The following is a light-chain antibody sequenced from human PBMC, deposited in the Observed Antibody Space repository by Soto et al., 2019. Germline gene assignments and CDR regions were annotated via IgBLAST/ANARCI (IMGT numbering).Light chain of an antibody. CDR1: QSISSSF. Sequence: EIVMTQSPATLSVSPGERATLSCRASQSISSSFLAWYQQRPGQAPRLLIHGVSSKAAGIPDRFSGSGSGTDFTLTINRLEPEDFALYFCQPYGSSPFTFGPGTQLEIK. CDR3: QPYGSSPFT. CDR2: GVS. V-gene: IGKV3-20*01. J-gene: IGKJ3*01.